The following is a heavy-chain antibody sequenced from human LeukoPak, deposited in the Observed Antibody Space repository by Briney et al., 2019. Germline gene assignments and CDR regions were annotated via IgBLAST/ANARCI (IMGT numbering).Heavy chain of an antibody. CDR1: GFTFSSYG. D-gene: IGHD6-19*01. Sequence: PGGSLRLSCAASGFTFSSYGMSWVRQAPGMGLEWVSAITATSSSTHDADSVQGRFTISRDNSKNTLYLQMNSLRAEDTAVYYCARCVAVRGNWFDPWGQGTLVTVSS. J-gene: IGHJ5*02. V-gene: IGHV3-23*01. CDR3: ARCVAVRGNWFDP. CDR2: ITATSSST.